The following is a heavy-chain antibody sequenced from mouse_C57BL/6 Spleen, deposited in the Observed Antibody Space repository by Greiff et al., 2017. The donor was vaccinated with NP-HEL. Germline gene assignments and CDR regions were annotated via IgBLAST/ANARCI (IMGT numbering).Heavy chain of an antibody. CDR1: GYTFTSYW. Sequence: VQLQQSGAELVKPGASVKMSCKASGYTFTSYWITWVKQRPGQGLEWIGDIYPGSGSTNYNEKFKSKATLTVDTSSSTAYMQLSSLTSEDSAVYYCAGYYGSSDDWYFDVWGTGTTVTVSS. CDR3: AGYYGSSDDWYFDV. J-gene: IGHJ1*03. CDR2: IYPGSGST. D-gene: IGHD1-1*01. V-gene: IGHV1-55*01.